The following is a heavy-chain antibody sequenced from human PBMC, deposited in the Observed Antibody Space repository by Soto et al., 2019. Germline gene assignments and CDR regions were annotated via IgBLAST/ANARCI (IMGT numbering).Heavy chain of an antibody. V-gene: IGHV3-23*01. Sequence: GSLRLSCAASGFTLSNYAMSWVRQAPGKGLEWVSAISISGGSTYYADSVKGRFAISRDSSKNTLYLQMNSLRAEDTAVYYCAKDLRDSSGYYYIDSWGQGILVTVSS. CDR1: GFTLSNYA. CDR3: AKDLRDSSGYYYIDS. CDR2: ISISGGST. J-gene: IGHJ4*02. D-gene: IGHD3-22*01.